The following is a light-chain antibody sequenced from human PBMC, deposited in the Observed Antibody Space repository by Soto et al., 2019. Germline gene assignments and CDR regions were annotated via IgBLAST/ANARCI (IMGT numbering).Light chain of an antibody. J-gene: IGKJ1*01. Sequence: DIEMTQSPSTLSASVGDRVTITCRASQTIRRWLAWYQQRPGKAPKVLIYDASTLESGVPARFSGSGAETEFTLTISSLQPEDSATYYCQHYNSYPLTFGQGTKVEIK. CDR3: QHYNSYPLT. CDR2: DAS. V-gene: IGKV1-5*01. CDR1: QTIRRW.